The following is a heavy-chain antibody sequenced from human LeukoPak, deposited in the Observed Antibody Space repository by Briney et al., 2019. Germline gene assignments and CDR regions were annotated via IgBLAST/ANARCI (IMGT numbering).Heavy chain of an antibody. D-gene: IGHD2-2*01. CDR1: GYTFTSYG. CDR3: ARHHIVVVPAALEYYFDY. V-gene: IGHV1-18*01. J-gene: IGHJ4*02. CDR2: ISAYNGNT. Sequence: GASVKVSCKASGYTFTSYGISWVRQAPGQGLEWMGGISAYNGNTNYAQKLQGRDTITTDTSTSTDYMELRSLRSDDTAVYYCARHHIVVVPAALEYYFDYWGQGTLVTVSS.